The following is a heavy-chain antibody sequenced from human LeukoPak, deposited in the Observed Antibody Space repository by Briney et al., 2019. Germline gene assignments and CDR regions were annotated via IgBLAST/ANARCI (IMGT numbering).Heavy chain of an antibody. Sequence: ASVKVSCKASGYTFTSYAMNWVRQAPGQGLEWMGGFDPEDGETIYAQKFQGRVTMTEDTSTDTAYMELSSLKSEDTAVYYCATNLRELPQGYGVDVWGQGTTVTVSS. CDR2: FDPEDGET. CDR1: GYTFTSYA. J-gene: IGHJ6*02. V-gene: IGHV1-24*01. D-gene: IGHD1-26*01. CDR3: ATNLRELPQGYGVDV.